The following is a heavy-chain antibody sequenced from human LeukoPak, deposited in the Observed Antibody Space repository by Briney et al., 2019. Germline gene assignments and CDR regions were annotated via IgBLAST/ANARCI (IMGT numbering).Heavy chain of an antibody. V-gene: IGHV5-51*01. CDR1: GYSFTSYR. CDR3: ARHGRGSSGWYPFDY. CDR2: IYPGDSDT. J-gene: IGHJ4*02. Sequence: GESLKISRKGSGYSFTSYRIGWVRQMPGKGLEWMGIIYPGDSDTRYSPSFQGQVTIPADKSISTAYLQWSSLKASDTAMYYCARHGRGSSGWYPFDYWGQGTLVTVSS. D-gene: IGHD6-19*01.